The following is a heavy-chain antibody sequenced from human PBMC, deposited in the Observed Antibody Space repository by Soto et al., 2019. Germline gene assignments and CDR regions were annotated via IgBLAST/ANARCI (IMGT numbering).Heavy chain of an antibody. J-gene: IGHJ4*02. CDR2: ISTSKGKT. V-gene: IGHV1-18*01. CDR3: ATRSPAFDF. CDR1: GYTFSTYG. Sequence: QVQLVQSGPEVKKPGASVKVSCKTSGYTFSTYGIAWVRQAPGQGLEWMGWISTSKGKTNYAQKFQGRVTMTTDTSTSTAYMELRSLTSDDTAVYYCATRSPAFDFWGQGTLVTVSS.